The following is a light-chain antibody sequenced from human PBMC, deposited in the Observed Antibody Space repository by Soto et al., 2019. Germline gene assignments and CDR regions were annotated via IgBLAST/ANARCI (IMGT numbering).Light chain of an antibody. Sequence: DIQMTQSPFSLSASVGDRVTITCRASQSISSYLNWYQQKPGKAPNLLIYAASSLQSGVPSRFSGSASGTDFTLTISSLHPEDFATYYGQQSYSTPFTFGQGTKLEIK. CDR3: QQSYSTPFT. CDR1: QSISSY. J-gene: IGKJ2*01. V-gene: IGKV1-39*01. CDR2: AAS.